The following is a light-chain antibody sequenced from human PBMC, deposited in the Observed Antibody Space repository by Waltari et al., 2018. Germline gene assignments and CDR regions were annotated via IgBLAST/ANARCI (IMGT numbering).Light chain of an antibody. J-gene: IGKJ1*01. V-gene: IGKV1-5*03. Sequence: DIQMTQSPSTLSASVGDRVTITCRASQTIYRWLAWYQQKPGKAPKLLIYKTSSLESGVPSRFSGSGSGTEFTLTISSLQPDDSATYYCQQYNDYSPWTFGQGTKVEIK. CDR2: KTS. CDR1: QTIYRW. CDR3: QQYNDYSPWT.